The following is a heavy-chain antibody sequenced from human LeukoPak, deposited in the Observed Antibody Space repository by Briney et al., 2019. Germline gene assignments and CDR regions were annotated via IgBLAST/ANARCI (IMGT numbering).Heavy chain of an antibody. CDR1: GFTFDDYA. V-gene: IGHV3-43D*03. CDR3: AKNSYGYYYYYMDV. Sequence: GGSLRLSCAASGFTFDDYAMHWVRQAPGKGLEWVSLISWDGGSTYYADSVKGRFTISRDNSKNSLYLQMNSLRAEDTALYYCAKNSYGYYYYYMDVWGRGTTVTVSS. J-gene: IGHJ6*03. D-gene: IGHD5-18*01. CDR2: ISWDGGST.